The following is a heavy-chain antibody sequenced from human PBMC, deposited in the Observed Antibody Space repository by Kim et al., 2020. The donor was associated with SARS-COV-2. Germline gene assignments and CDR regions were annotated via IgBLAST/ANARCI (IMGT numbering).Heavy chain of an antibody. CDR3: TKDLVDCSRTSCYRIYYYGLDV. CDR1: GFKFDDYA. J-gene: IGHJ6*02. V-gene: IGHV3-9*01. D-gene: IGHD2-2*02. Sequence: GGSLRLSCAASGFKFDDYAMHWVRQAPGKGLEWVSGISWNSGSIGYADSVKGRFTISRDNAKNSLYLQMNSLRAEDTALYYCTKDLVDCSRTSCYRIYYYGLDVWGQGTTVTVSS. CDR2: ISWNSGSI.